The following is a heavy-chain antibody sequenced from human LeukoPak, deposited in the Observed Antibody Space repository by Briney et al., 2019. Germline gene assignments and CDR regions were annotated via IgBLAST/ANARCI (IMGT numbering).Heavy chain of an antibody. D-gene: IGHD6-13*01. CDR2: INQDECAK. CDR3: ARVPYSSSWSPYYYYMDV. CDR1: GFTFSSYG. V-gene: IGHV3-7*01. J-gene: IGHJ6*03. Sequence: PGRSLRLSCAASGFTFSSYGMHWVRQAPGKGLEWVASINQDECAKFYVDSVKGRFTISRDNAKNSLYLQMNSLRAEDTAVYYCARVPYSSSWSPYYYYMDVWGKGTTVTVSS.